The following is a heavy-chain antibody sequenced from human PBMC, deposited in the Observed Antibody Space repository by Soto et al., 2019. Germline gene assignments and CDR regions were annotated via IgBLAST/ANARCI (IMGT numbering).Heavy chain of an antibody. CDR3: ARAGDYYDSRGPEAFDI. CDR2: FDPEDGET. J-gene: IGHJ3*02. Sequence: ASVKVSCKVSGYTLTELSMHWVRQAPGKGLEWMGGFDPEDGETIYAQKFQGRVTMTEDTSTDTAYMELSSLRSEDTAVYYCARAGDYYDSRGPEAFDIWGQGTMVTVSS. V-gene: IGHV1-24*01. D-gene: IGHD3-22*01. CDR1: GYTLTELS.